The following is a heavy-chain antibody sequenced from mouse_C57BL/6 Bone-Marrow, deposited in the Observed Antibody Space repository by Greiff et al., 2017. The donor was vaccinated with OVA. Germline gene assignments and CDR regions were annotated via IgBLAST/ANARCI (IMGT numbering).Heavy chain of an antibody. CDR1: GYTFTDYN. Sequence: VQLQQSGPELVKPGASVKIPCKASGYTFTDYNMDWVKQSHGKSLEWIGDINPNNGGTIYNQKFKGKATLTVDKSSSTAYMERRSLTSEDTAVYYCARRAVGGYAYWGQGTLVTVAA. CDR3: ARRAVGGYAY. V-gene: IGHV1-18*01. CDR2: INPNNGGT. J-gene: IGHJ3*01. D-gene: IGHD1-1*01.